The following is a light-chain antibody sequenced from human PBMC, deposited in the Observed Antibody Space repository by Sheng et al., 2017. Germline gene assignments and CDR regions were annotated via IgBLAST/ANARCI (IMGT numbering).Light chain of an antibody. J-gene: IGKJ1*01. Sequence: ETVMTQSPATLSVSPGERATLSCRASQSVSSGLAWYQQKPGQAPRLLIYVASTRATGIPARFSGSGSGTEFTLTISSLQSEDFAVYYCQQYNNWPRTFGQGPRWRS. CDR1: QSVSSG. CDR2: VAS. CDR3: QQYNNWPRT. V-gene: IGKV3-15*01.